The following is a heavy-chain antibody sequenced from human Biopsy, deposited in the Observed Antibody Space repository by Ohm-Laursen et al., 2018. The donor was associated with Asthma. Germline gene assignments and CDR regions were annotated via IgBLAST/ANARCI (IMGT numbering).Heavy chain of an antibody. CDR3: AGFCSGGNCPDH. CDR2: IHYSGST. D-gene: IGHD2-15*01. CDR1: GDSIRSYY. Sequence: TLSLTCIVSGDSIRSYYWTWIRQPPGKGLEWIGNIHYSGSTYSNPSLKSRVTISVDPSKKQISLRLSSVIAADTAVYYCAGFCSGGNCPDHWGQGTLVTVSS. V-gene: IGHV4-59*01. J-gene: IGHJ4*02.